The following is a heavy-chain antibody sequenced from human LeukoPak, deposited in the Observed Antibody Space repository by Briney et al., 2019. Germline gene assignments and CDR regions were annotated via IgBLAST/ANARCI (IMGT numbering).Heavy chain of an antibody. Sequence: GGSPRLSCAASGFTFDDYAMHWVRQAPGKGLEWVSLISGDGSSTYYADSVKGRFTISRDNSKNSLYLQMSSLRTEDTALYYCTKDISAMATVRSYFDYWGQGTLVTVSS. D-gene: IGHD5-24*01. CDR3: TKDISAMATVRSYFDY. CDR2: ISGDGSST. J-gene: IGHJ4*02. V-gene: IGHV3-43*02. CDR1: GFTFDDYA.